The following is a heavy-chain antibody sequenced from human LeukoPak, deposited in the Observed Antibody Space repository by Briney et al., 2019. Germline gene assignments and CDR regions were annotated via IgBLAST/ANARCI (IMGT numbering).Heavy chain of an antibody. J-gene: IGHJ3*02. CDR2: MSSSSKYI. V-gene: IGHV3-21*01. CDR3: ARGSISIAVAADAFDI. Sequence: GGSLRLSCAASGFTFSSYSMNWVRQAPGKGLEWVSSMSSSSKYIYYADSVKGRSTISRDNAKNSLFLQMNSLRAEDTAVYYCARGSISIAVAADAFDIWGQGTMVTVSS. CDR1: GFTFSSYS. D-gene: IGHD6-19*01.